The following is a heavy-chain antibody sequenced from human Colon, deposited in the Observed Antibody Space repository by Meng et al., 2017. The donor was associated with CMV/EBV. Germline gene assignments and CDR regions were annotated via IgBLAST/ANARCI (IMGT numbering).Heavy chain of an antibody. J-gene: IGHJ4*02. Sequence: GGSLRLSCAASGFNFSDYYMSWIRQAPGKGLDWIPYITNSGITTYYADSVRDRFTISRDNAKNSLYLQMNSLRADDTAVYYCARGGEMNHDYWGQGTLVTVSS. CDR1: GFNFSDYY. CDR2: ITNSGITT. D-gene: IGHD1-14*01. CDR3: ARGGEMNHDY. V-gene: IGHV3-11*01.